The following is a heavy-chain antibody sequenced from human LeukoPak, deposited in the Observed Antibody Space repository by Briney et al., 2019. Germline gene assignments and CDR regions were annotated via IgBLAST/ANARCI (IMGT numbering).Heavy chain of an antibody. V-gene: IGHV3-15*01. CDR2: IKSKTDSGTT. J-gene: IGHJ4*02. D-gene: IGHD4-11*01. Sequence: GGSLRLSCAASGFTFSNAWMSWVRQAPGKGLEWVGRIKSKTDSGTTDYAAPVKGRFTISRDDSKNTLYLQINSLKTEDTAVYYCTTVPPTTVTSGWGQGALVTVSS. CDR3: TTVPPTTVTSG. CDR1: GFTFSNAW.